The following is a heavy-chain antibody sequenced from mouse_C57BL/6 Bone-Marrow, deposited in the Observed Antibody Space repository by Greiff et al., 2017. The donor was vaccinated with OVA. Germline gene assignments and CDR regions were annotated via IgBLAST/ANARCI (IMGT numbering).Heavy chain of an antibody. J-gene: IGHJ2*01. V-gene: IGHV1-19*01. Sequence: EVQLQQSGPVLVKPGASVKMSCKASGYTFTDYYMNWVKQSHGKSLEWIGVINPYNGGTSYNQKFKGKATLTVDKSSSTAYMELNSLTSEDSAVYYCARGGLFFTTVVPFDYWGQGTTLTVSS. CDR3: ARGGLFFTTVVPFDY. CDR2: INPYNGGT. CDR1: GYTFTDYY. D-gene: IGHD1-1*01.